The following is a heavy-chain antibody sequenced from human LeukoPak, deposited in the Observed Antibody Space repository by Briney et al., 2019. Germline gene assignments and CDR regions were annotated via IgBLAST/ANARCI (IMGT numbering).Heavy chain of an antibody. Sequence: GGSLTLSCTASGFTLNSYSMKWVRQAPGKGLELVSYISISSSTINSADSLNGRFTISRDNAKNSLYLQMDSLRDEDTAVYYCAREKLRGVLDSWGQGTLVTVSS. CDR3: AREKLRGVLDS. J-gene: IGHJ4*02. CDR1: GFTLNSYS. CDR2: ISISSSTI. V-gene: IGHV3-48*02. D-gene: IGHD3-10*01.